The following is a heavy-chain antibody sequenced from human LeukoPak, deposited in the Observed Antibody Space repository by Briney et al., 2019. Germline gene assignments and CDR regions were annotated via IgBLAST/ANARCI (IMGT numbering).Heavy chain of an antibody. CDR2: LYSEGGRT. CDR3: SRGLGQPVDS. CDR1: GFIFKNDW. J-gene: IGHJ4*02. Sequence: GGSLRLSCVGSGFIFKNDWMHWVRQAPGKGLVWVSRLYSEGGRTYYADSVKGRFTISRDNAKNTLYLQMNSLTVEDTAVYYCSRGLGQPVDSWGQGTLVTVSS. V-gene: IGHV3-74*01. D-gene: IGHD6-6*01.